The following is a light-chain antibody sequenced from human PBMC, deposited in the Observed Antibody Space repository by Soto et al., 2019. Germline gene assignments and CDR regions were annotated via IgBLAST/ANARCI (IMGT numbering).Light chain of an antibody. V-gene: IGKV3-15*01. CDR1: QSVATN. J-gene: IGKJ1*01. CDR2: GAY. CDR3: QHYNDLPLT. Sequence: EKVMTQSPATLSVSPGERVTLSCRASQSVATNLAWYQQKPGQAPRLLISGAYIRATGIPDRFIGRGSGTEFTLTITSLQSEDFTVYYCQHYNDLPLTFGQGTKVQIK.